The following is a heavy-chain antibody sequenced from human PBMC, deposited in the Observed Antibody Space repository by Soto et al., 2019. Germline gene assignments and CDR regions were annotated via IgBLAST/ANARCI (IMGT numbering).Heavy chain of an antibody. D-gene: IGHD3-16*01. V-gene: IGHV3-21*01. J-gene: IGHJ6*02. CDR1: GLSFRRYT. Sequence: LXLSYATTGLSFRRYTMNWFRQAPEKRLEWVSSISSSSSYIYYADSVKGRSTISRDNAKNSLYLQMNSLRAEDTAVYYCARDHHAISPRFGIYYYGMDVCRQGTTVSV. CDR2: ISSSSSYI. CDR3: ARDHHAISPRFGIYYYGMDV.